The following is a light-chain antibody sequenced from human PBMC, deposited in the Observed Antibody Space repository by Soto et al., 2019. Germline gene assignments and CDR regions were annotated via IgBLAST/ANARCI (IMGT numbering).Light chain of an antibody. J-gene: IGKJ2*01. CDR2: GAS. V-gene: IGKV3-20*01. CDR1: QSVSSSY. CDR3: QQYGSSPWYT. Sequence: EIVLTQSPGTLSLSPGERATLSCRASQSVSSSYLAWYQQKPGQDPRLLIYGASSRATGIPDRLRGSGSGTDFTLTISRLGPEYFAVYYCQQYGSSPWYTFGQRPKQDI.